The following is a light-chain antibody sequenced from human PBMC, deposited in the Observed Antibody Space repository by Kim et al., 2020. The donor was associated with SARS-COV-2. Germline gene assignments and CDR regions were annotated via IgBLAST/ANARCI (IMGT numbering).Light chain of an antibody. CDR1: KLGDKY. CDR2: QDS. Sequence: SYELTQPPSVSVSPGQTASITCSGDKLGDKYACWYQQKPGQSPVLVIYQDSKRPSGIPERFSGSNSGNTATLTISRTQAMDEADYYCQAWDSSTWVFGGVTTLTVL. J-gene: IGLJ3*02. CDR3: QAWDSSTWV. V-gene: IGLV3-1*01.